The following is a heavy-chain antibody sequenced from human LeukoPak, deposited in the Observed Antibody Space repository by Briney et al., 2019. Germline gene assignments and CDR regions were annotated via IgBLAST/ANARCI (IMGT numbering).Heavy chain of an antibody. Sequence: PGGSLRLSCAASGFTFSSYAMSWVRQAPGKGLEWVSAISGSGGSTYYADSVKGRFTISRDNSKNTLYLQMNSLRAEDTAVYYCAKDQGGPCSGGSCYPGYWGQGTLVTVSS. CDR2: ISGSGGST. D-gene: IGHD2-15*01. CDR1: GFTFSSYA. CDR3: AKDQGGPCSGGSCYPGY. V-gene: IGHV3-23*01. J-gene: IGHJ4*02.